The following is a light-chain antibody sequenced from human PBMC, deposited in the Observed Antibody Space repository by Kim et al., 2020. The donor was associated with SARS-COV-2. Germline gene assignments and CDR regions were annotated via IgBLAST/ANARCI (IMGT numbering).Light chain of an antibody. CDR3: AAWDDTLSARV. V-gene: IGLV1-47*02. CDR1: ISKVGKTF. CDR2: ANK. J-gene: IGLJ3*02. Sequence: GQSVTVACSGTISKVGKTFVYWFRHLPGTAPRLLIYANKQRPSGVPARFSGSKAGTSASLAIRGLRSEDEADYYCAAWDDTLSARVFGGGTQLTVL.